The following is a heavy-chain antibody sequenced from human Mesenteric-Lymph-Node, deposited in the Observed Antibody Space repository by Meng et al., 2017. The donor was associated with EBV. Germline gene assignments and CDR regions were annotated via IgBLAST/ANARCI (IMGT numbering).Heavy chain of an antibody. CDR2: LYHGVNT. CDR3: ARAGDGFNYYSYAMDV. D-gene: IGHD5-24*01. V-gene: IGHV4-30-2*01. J-gene: IGHJ6*02. Sequence: QLQLQESGPGLVKPSQTLSLTCAVSGGSISSGGYSWNWIRQPPGKGLEWIGYLYHGVNTYYNPSLKSRVTISGDRSKNQFSLKLTSVTAADTAVYYCARAGDGFNYYSYAMDVWGQGTTVTVSS. CDR1: GGSISSGGYS.